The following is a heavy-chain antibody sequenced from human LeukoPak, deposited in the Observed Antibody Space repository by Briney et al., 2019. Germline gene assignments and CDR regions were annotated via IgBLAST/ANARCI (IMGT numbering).Heavy chain of an antibody. V-gene: IGHV3-74*01. CDR1: GFTFDRYW. Sequence: GGSLRPSCSASGFTFDRYWMHWVRHTPGKRLVWVSRINQDGRYITYADFVQGRFTISRDTAKNTLFLQMNSLRAEDTAVYYCARESTVGGALQDWGQGALVTVSS. CDR2: INQDGRYI. D-gene: IGHD1-26*01. J-gene: IGHJ4*02. CDR3: ARESTVGGALQD.